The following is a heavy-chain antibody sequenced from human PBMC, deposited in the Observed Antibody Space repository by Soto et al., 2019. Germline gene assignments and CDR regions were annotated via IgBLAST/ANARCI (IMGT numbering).Heavy chain of an antibody. CDR2: ISYDGSDK. Sequence: QVQLVESGGGVVQPGRSLRLSCAASGFTFSSYAMHWVRQAPGKGLEWVAVISYDGSDKYYADYVKGRFTISRDNSKNTLNLQMNSLRADDKAVYYCAKDLGELSPASYDYWGQGTLITVSS. CDR1: GFTFSSYA. CDR3: AKDLGELSPASYDY. V-gene: IGHV3-30*18. J-gene: IGHJ4*02. D-gene: IGHD3-16*02.